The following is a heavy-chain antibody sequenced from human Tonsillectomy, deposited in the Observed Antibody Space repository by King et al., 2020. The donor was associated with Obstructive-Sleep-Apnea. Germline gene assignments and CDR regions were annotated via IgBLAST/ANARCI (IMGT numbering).Heavy chain of an antibody. V-gene: IGHV5-51*01. CDR3: ARHPYYDSSGSNFDY. Sequence: VQLVESGAEVKKPGESLKISCKGSGYSFTTYWIGWVRQMPGKGLEWMGIIFPGDSDTRYSPSFQGQFTISADKSINTAFLQWSSLKASDTAMYYCARHPYYDSSGSNFDYWGQGTLVTVSS. J-gene: IGHJ4*02. CDR2: IFPGDSDT. D-gene: IGHD3-22*01. CDR1: GYSFTTYW.